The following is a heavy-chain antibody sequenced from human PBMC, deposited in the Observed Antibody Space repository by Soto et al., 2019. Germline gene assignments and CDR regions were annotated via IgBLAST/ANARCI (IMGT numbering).Heavy chain of an antibody. CDR1: GFTFSTYS. CDR2: MSRNLYHI. V-gene: IGHV3-48*02. CDR3: TRDWGIAYGMDV. J-gene: IGHJ6*01. D-gene: IGHD6-13*01. Sequence: GGSLRLSCAASGFTFSTYSMNWVRQAPGKGLEWVSYMSRNLYHIYYADSVKGRFTISRDNAKNSLYLQMNSLRDEDTAVYYCTRDWGIAYGMDVWGQGTSVTVSS.